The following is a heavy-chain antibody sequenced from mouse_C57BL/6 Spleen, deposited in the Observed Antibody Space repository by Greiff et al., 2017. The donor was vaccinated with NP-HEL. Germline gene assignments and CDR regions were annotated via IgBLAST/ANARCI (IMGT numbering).Heavy chain of an antibody. Sequence: VQLQESGAELVRPGTSVKMSCKASGFTFTNYWIGWAQQSPGHGLEWIGDIYPGGGYTYYNEKFKGKATLTADKSSSTAYMQFSSLTSEDSAIYYCARYSSLLYAMDYWGQGTSVTVSS. CDR3: ARYSSLLYAMDY. CDR1: GFTFTNYW. D-gene: IGHD3-1*01. V-gene: IGHV1-63*01. CDR2: IYPGGGYT. J-gene: IGHJ4*01.